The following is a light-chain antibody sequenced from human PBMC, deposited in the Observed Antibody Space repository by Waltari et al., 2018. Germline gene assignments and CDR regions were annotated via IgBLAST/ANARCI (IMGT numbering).Light chain of an antibody. V-gene: IGKV3-15*01. CDR3: QQYTNWPRT. Sequence: EIVMTQSPATLSVSPGERATLSCRASQSVSSNLAWYQQKPGQAPRLLIYGVSTRATGIPARFTGSGSGTDFTLTISSLQSEDFAVYYCQQYTNWPRTFAQGTKLEIK. J-gene: IGKJ2*02. CDR1: QSVSSN. CDR2: GVS.